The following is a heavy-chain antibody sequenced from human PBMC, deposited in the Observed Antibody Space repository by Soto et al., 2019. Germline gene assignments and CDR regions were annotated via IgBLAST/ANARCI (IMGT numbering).Heavy chain of an antibody. J-gene: IGHJ4*02. Sequence: QVQLVQSGAEVKKPGASVKVSCKASGYTFSGYYIYWVRQAPGQGLEWMGWINPNNGGTNYAQKFQGWVTMTRDTSISTAYMEVSRLRSNDTAVYYCARDRGRVVASIGEFDCWGQGTLVTVSS. CDR1: GYTFSGYY. V-gene: IGHV1-2*04. CDR2: INPNNGGT. D-gene: IGHD5-12*01. CDR3: ARDRGRVVASIGEFDC.